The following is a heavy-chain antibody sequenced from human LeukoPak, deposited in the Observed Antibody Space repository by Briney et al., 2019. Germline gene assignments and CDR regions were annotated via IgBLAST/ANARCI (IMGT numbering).Heavy chain of an antibody. CDR2: IIPIFGTA. CDR3: ARDLGDGARGVNGGYFDY. Sequence: SVKVSFKASGGTFIIYAISWVRQAPGQGLEWMGGIIPIFGTANYAQKFQGRVTITADESTSTAYMELSSLRSEDTAVYYCARDLGDGARGVNGGYFDYWGQGTLVTVSS. V-gene: IGHV1-69*01. CDR1: GGTFIIYA. D-gene: IGHD3-10*01. J-gene: IGHJ4*02.